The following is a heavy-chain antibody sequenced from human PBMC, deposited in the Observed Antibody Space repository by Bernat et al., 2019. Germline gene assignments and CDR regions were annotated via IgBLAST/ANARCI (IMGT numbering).Heavy chain of an antibody. Sequence: EVQLVESGGGLVKPGGSLRLSCAASGFAFSSYSMNWVRQAPGKGLEWVSYIHRSGSTIYYADSVKGRFTISRDNAKTSLSLQMNSLRADDTAVYYCVRDIDALDYWGQGTLVTVSS. CDR2: IHRSGSTI. CDR3: VRDIDALDY. CDR1: GFAFSSYS. V-gene: IGHV3-48*01. D-gene: IGHD1-26*01. J-gene: IGHJ4*02.